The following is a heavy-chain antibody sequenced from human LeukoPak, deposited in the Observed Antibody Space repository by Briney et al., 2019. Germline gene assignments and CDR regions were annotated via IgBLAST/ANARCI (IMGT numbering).Heavy chain of an antibody. V-gene: IGHV3-30*02. J-gene: IGHJ4*02. CDR2: LRFDGTNK. Sequence: GGSLRLSCAASGFTFSNFGMHWVRQAPGKGLEWVAFLRFDGTNKYYADSVKGRFTISRDNSKNTLYLQMNSLRAEDTGVYYCARATGSSYYDYGSYWGQGTLVTVSS. CDR3: ARATGSSYYDYGSY. D-gene: IGHD3-16*01. CDR1: GFTFSNFG.